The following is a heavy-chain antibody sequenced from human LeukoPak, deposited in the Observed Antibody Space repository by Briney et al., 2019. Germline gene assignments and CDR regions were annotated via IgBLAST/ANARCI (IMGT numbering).Heavy chain of an antibody. CDR3: VRLPLGYCSSTSCLD. D-gene: IGHD2-2*01. J-gene: IGHJ4*02. CDR2: ISSSTGNT. Sequence: ASVKVSCKASGYNFNTYGISWVRQAPGQGLEWMGWISSSTGNTKYAQRLQDRVTMTTDTSTSTAYLYLRNLRSDDTAVYYCVRLPLGYCSSTSCLDWGQGTLVTVSS. V-gene: IGHV1-18*01. CDR1: GYNFNTYG.